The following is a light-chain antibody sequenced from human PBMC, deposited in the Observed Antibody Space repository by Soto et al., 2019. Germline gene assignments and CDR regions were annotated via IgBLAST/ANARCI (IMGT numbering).Light chain of an antibody. J-gene: IGKJ5*01. CDR2: DAS. V-gene: IGKV3-15*01. Sequence: EIVMTQYTATLSVSPGERATLSCRASQSVSSNLAWHQQKPGQAPRILMYDASTRATGIPARFSGSGSGTEFTLTISSLQSEDFAVYYCQQYHNWPITFGQGTRLEIK. CDR1: QSVSSN. CDR3: QQYHNWPIT.